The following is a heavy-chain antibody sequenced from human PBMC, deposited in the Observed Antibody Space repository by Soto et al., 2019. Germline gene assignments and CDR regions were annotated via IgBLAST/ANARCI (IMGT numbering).Heavy chain of an antibody. CDR1: GFTFSSYS. CDR3: ARGAYSSSWYGTHFDL. J-gene: IGHJ4*02. V-gene: IGHV3-48*02. CDR2: ISSSSSTI. Sequence: GSLRLSCAASGFTFSSYSMNWVRQAPGKGLEWVSYISSSSSTIYYADSVKGRFTISRDNAKNSLYLQMNSLRDEDTAVYYCARGAYSSSWYGTHFDLWGQGSLVTVSS. D-gene: IGHD6-13*01.